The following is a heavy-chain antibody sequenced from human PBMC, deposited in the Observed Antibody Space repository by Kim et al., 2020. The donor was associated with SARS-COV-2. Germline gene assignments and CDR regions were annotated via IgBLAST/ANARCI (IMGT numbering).Heavy chain of an antibody. J-gene: IGHJ5*02. CDR1: GGSISSSSYY. CDR3: AKQWLVHWAIAGWFDP. V-gene: IGHV4-39*01. Sequence: SETLSLTCTVSGGSISSSSYYWGWIRQPPGKGLEWIGSIYYSGSTYYNPSLKSRVTISVDTSKNQFSLKLSSVTAADTAVYYCAKQWLVHWAIAGWFDPWGQGTLVTVSS. D-gene: IGHD6-19*01. CDR2: IYYSGST.